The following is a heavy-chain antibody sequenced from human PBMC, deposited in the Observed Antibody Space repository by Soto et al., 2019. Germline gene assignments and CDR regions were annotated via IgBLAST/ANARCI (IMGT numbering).Heavy chain of an antibody. J-gene: IGHJ5*02. CDR2: IYHSGTT. D-gene: IGHD5-18*01. Sequence: SETLSLTCTVSGGSISNYYWSWIRQSPGKGLEWIANIYHSGTTNYNLSLKGRVSISIDSSKNQVSLRLKSVTAAETAVYYCARGGYRTLAWFDPWGQGTLVTVSS. CDR3: ARGGYRTLAWFDP. CDR1: GGSISNYY. V-gene: IGHV4-59*01.